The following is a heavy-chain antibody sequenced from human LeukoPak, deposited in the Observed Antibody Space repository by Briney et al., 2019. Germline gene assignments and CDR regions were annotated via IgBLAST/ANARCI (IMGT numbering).Heavy chain of an antibody. D-gene: IGHD3-3*01. CDR2: IYSGGST. CDR1: GFTVSSNY. CDR3: ARVFRPPGEDYDFWSGDAYNWFDP. J-gene: IGHJ5*02. Sequence: GGSLRLSCAASGFTVSSNYMSWVRQAPGEGLQWFSVIYSGGSTYYADSVKGRFTISRDNSKNTLYHQMNSLRAEDTAVYYCARVFRPPGEDYDFWSGDAYNWFDPWGQGTLVTVSS. V-gene: IGHV3-66*02.